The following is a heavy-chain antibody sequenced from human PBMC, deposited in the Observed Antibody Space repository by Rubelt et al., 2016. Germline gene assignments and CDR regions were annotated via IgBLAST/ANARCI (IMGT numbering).Heavy chain of an antibody. CDR1: GASISSSSYY. CDR2: IYYSGST. J-gene: IGHJ5*02. Sequence: QLQLQESGPGLVKPSETLSLTCTVSGASISSSSYYWAWIRQPPGKGLEWIGTIYYSGSTYYNPSLKRRVSISVDTSKNQFSLIVTPGTAAETAVYYCARRIAVAGGWVDPWCQETLVTVSS. D-gene: IGHD6-13*01. CDR3: ARRIAVAGGWVDP. V-gene: IGHV4-39*01.